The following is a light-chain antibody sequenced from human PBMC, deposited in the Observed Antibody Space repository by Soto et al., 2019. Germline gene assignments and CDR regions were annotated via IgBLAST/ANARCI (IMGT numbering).Light chain of an antibody. CDR1: SSNIGSNY. CDR3: SSYAGINNLGV. V-gene: IGLV1-47*01. CDR2: RNN. Sequence: QSVLTQPPSASGTPGQRVTISCSGSSSNIGSNYVYWYQQLPGTAPKLLIYRNNQRPSGVPDRFSGSKSGTSASLAISGLRAEDEADYYCSSYAGINNLGVFGTGTKVTVL. J-gene: IGLJ1*01.